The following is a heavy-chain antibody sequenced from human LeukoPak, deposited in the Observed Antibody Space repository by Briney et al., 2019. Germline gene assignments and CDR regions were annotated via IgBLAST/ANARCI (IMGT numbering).Heavy chain of an antibody. Sequence: GGSLRLSCAACGFTFSTYGMFWVRQGTGKGLEWVSAIGTAGDTYYPGSVKGRFTISRDNAKNTLYLQMNSLRAEDTAVYYCARDRTSCLDYWGQGTLVTVSS. CDR2: IGTAGDT. CDR3: ARDRTSCLDY. J-gene: IGHJ4*02. D-gene: IGHD2-2*01. CDR1: GFTFSTYG. V-gene: IGHV3-13*01.